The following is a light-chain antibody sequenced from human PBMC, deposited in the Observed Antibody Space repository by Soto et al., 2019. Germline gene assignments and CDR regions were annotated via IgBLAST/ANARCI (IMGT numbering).Light chain of an antibody. CDR1: NSNIGSNT. J-gene: IGLJ2*01. Sequence: QSVLTQPPSASGTPGQRVTISCSGSNSNIGSNTLNWYQQLPGTAPKLLIYSNNQRPSGVPDRFSGSKSGTSASLAISGLQSEDEGDYYCAAWDDSLNGVVFGGGTKLTVL. V-gene: IGLV1-44*01. CDR3: AAWDDSLNGVV. CDR2: SNN.